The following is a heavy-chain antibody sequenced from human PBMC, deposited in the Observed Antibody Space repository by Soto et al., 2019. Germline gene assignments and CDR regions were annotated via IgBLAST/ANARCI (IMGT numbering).Heavy chain of an antibody. J-gene: IGHJ4*01. CDR3: ARGISGTFDY. CDR2: INSGGSGT. CDR1: GFIFSTYS. V-gene: IGHV3-74*01. D-gene: IGHD1-20*01. Sequence: EVQLVESGGGLVQPGGSLRLSCAASGFIFSTYSMFWVRQAPGKGLVWVSRINSGGSGTIYADSMKGRFTISRDDATNTLSLQMNSLSVEDTAVYYCARGISGTFDYWGQGTLVTVSS.